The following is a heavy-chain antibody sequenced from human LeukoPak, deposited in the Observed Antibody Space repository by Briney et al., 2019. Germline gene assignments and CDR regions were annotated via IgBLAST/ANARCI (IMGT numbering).Heavy chain of an antibody. CDR1: GVTFSSYA. V-gene: IGHV1-69*06. J-gene: IGHJ4*02. D-gene: IGHD3-16*01. CDR3: AGGGGDNFDY. CDR2: IITIFGTA. Sequence: SLKVSCKASGVTFSSYAISCVRQAPGQRLEWMGGIITIFGTANYAQKFQGRVTITADKSTSQSSMELSSVSAADTAVYYCAGGGGDNFDYWGQGTLVTVSS.